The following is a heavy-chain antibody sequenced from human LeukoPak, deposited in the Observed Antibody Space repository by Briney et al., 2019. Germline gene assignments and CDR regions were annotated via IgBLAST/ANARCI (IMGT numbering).Heavy chain of an antibody. CDR2: ISNAGGST. CDR3: ARGGLWFGEIHWGIDY. CDR1: GFTFSTYA. V-gene: IGHV3-23*01. D-gene: IGHD3-10*01. Sequence: GGSLRLSCAASGFTFSTYAMNWVRQAPGKGLEWVSGISNAGGSTDYADSVKGRFTISRDNSKNTLYLQMNSLRAEDTAVYYCARGGLWFGEIHWGIDYWGQGTLVTVSS. J-gene: IGHJ4*02.